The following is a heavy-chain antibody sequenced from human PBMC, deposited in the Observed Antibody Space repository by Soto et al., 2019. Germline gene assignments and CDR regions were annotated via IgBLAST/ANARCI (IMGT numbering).Heavy chain of an antibody. Sequence: SVKVSCKASGGTFSRCAISWVRQAPGQGLEWMGGIIPLFGTANYAQRFQGRVRITADESTTTAYMELRGLRSEDTAVYYCARGVHLDSGGYYYFYWGQGTLVTVSS. V-gene: IGHV1-69*13. D-gene: IGHD3-22*01. CDR1: GGTFSRCA. CDR3: ARGVHLDSGGYYYFY. CDR2: IIPLFGTA. J-gene: IGHJ4*02.